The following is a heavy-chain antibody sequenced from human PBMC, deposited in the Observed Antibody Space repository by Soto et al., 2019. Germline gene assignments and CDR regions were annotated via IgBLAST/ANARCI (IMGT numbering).Heavy chain of an antibody. CDR2: IYYSRST. CDR1: GGSFSSGNYH. D-gene: IGHD5-12*01. CDR3: ARVVDGYNFPFDY. V-gene: IGHV4-30-4*01. J-gene: IGHJ4*02. Sequence: QVQLQESGPGLVKPSQTLSLTCTVSGGSFSSGNYHWSWIRQPPGKGLEWIGFIYYSRSTYYNPSLKSRVSISRDTPKNQFSLRLSPLTAADTAIYYCARVVDGYNFPFDYWGQGILVTVSS.